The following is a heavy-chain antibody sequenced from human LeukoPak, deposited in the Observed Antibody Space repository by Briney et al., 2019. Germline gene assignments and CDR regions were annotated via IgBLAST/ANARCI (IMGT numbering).Heavy chain of an antibody. CDR3: ARSVGSRRAFDI. Sequence: GGSLRLSCAASGFTFSSYGMHWVRQAPGKGLEWVAVIWYDGSNKYYADSVKGRFTISRDNSKKALYLQMNSLSAEDTAVYYCARSVGSRRAFDIWGQGTMVTVSS. D-gene: IGHD1-26*01. J-gene: IGHJ3*02. V-gene: IGHV3-33*01. CDR2: IWYDGSNK. CDR1: GFTFSSYG.